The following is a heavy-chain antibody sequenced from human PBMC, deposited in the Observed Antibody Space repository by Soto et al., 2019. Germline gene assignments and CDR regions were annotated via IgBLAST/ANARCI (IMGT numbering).Heavy chain of an antibody. J-gene: IGHJ6*02. CDR3: ARLTSSGWSYYYGMDV. Sequence: PSQTLSLTCAISGDSVSSNSALWNWIRQSPSRGLEWLGRTFYTSKWYNDYAVSVKSRLTINADTSKNQFSLQLTSVTPEDTAVYYCARLTSSGWSYYYGMDVWGLGTTVTVS. CDR1: GDSVSSNSAL. CDR2: TFYTSKWYN. V-gene: IGHV6-1*01. D-gene: IGHD6-19*01.